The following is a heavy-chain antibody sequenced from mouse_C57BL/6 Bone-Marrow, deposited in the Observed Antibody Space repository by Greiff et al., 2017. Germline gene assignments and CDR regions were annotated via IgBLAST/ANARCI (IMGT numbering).Heavy chain of an antibody. V-gene: IGHV1-50*01. J-gene: IGHJ1*03. Sequence: QVQLQQSGAELVKPGASVKLSCKASGYTFTSYCIHWVKQRPGPGLEWIGEIDPSDSHTNYNPKFKGKATLTVDTSSSTAYMELRSLTSEDSAVYFCSRDGNRACWYFDVWGTGTTVTVSA. CDR2: IDPSDSHT. D-gene: IGHD2-1*01. CDR1: GYTFTSYC. CDR3: SRDGNRACWYFDV.